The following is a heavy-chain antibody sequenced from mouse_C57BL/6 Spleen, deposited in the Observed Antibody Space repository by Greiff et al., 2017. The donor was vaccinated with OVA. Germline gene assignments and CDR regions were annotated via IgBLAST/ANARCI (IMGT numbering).Heavy chain of an antibody. CDR3: VRHNWGYWCFDV. J-gene: IGHJ1*03. CDR2: IRSKSNNYAN. Sequence: EVQLVESGGGLVQPKGSLKLSCAASGFSFNTYAMNWVRQAPGKGLEWVARIRSKSNNYANNYADSGKDRFTIARADSASMLYMQMNNLKTEYTAMYDYVRHNWGYWCFDVWGTGTTVTVSS. V-gene: IGHV10-1*01. CDR1: GFSFNTYA. D-gene: IGHD4-1*01.